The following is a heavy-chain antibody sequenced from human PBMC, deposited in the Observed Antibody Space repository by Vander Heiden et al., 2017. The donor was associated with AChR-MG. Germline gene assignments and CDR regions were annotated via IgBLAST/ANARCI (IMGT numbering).Heavy chain of an antibody. CDR1: GYSFTKYW. Sequence: EVQLVQSGAEVKKPGESLKISCKGSGYSFTKYWIGGVRQVPGKGLEWMGIIYPGDSDTRYSPSFQGQVTISADKSISTAYLQWNSLKASDTAMYYCARHEGDYYDILTGLPGSFDYWGQGTLVTVSS. CDR2: IYPGDSDT. D-gene: IGHD3-9*01. CDR3: ARHEGDYYDILTGLPGSFDY. V-gene: IGHV5-51*01. J-gene: IGHJ4*02.